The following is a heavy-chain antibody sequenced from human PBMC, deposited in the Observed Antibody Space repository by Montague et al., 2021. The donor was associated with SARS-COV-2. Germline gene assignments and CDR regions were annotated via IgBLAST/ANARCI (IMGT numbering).Heavy chain of an antibody. D-gene: IGHD6-13*01. J-gene: IGHJ5*02. CDR2: INHSGST. CDR1: GGSFSGYY. V-gene: IGHV4-34*01. Sequence: SETLSLTCAVYGGSFSGYYWSWIRQPPGKGLEWIGEINHSGSTNYNPSLKSRVTISVDTSKNQFSLKLSSVTAADTAVYYCARGRVGSSWYRERNSWFDPWGQGTLVTVSS. CDR3: ARGRVGSSWYRERNSWFDP.